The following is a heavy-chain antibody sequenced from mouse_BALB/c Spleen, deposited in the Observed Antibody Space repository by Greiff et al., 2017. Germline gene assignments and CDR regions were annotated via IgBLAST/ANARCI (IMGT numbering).Heavy chain of an antibody. CDR2: INPSTGYT. CDR3: ARDSSGYWFAY. CDR1: GYTFTSYW. D-gene: IGHD3-2*01. J-gene: IGHJ3*01. Sequence: VQVVESGAELAKPGASVKMSCKASGYTFTSYWMHWVKQRPGQGLEWIGYINPSTGYTEYNQKFKDKATLTADKSSSTAYMQLSSLTSEDSAVYYCARDSSGYWFAYWGQGTLVTVSA. V-gene: IGHV1-7*01.